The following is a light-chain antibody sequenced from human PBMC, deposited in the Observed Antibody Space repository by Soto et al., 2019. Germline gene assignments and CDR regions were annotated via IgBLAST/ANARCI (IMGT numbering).Light chain of an antibody. V-gene: IGKV1-5*01. CDR2: AAS. J-gene: IGKJ5*01. CDR3: QQLNSYPIT. Sequence: QMTQSPYTLSASIRDRVTITCRASQSISSWLAWYQQKPGKAPKLLIYAASTLQSGVPSRFSGSGSGTEFTLTISSLQPEDFATYYCQQLNSYPITFGQGTRLEIK. CDR1: QSISSW.